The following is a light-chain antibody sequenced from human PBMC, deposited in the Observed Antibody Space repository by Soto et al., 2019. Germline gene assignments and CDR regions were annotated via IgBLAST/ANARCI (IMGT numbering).Light chain of an antibody. CDR1: SSDVGGYNY. CDR3: SSCTTTVV. Sequence: QSALTQPASVSGSRGQSITISCTGTSSDVGGYNYVSWYQHHPGKAPKLIIYDVSDRPSGVSTRFSGSKSGNTASLTISGLQPEDKADYYCSSCTTTVVFGGGTKLTVL. CDR2: DVS. J-gene: IGLJ2*01. V-gene: IGLV2-14*03.